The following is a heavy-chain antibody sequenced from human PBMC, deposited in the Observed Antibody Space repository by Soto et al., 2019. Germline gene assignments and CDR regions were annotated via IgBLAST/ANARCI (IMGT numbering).Heavy chain of an antibody. CDR2: TCRYGREL. V-gene: IGHV3-74*01. Sequence: GSLRLSCAASGFTFSTYCMHWVRHTPGTGLVWVSRTCRYGRELYYADSVKGRFTISRDDAKNTLYLQMDSLRVEDTGIYYCVRRTTAWRGIDYCGQGALVTVSS. J-gene: IGHJ4*02. CDR3: VRRTTAWRGIDY. D-gene: IGHD2-2*01. CDR1: GFTFSTYC.